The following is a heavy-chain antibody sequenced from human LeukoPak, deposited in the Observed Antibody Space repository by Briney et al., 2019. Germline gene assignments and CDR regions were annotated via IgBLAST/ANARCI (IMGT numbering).Heavy chain of an antibody. CDR3: ARGVLDIVVVPFH. CDR1: GYTFTGYY. CDR2: INPNSGGT. D-gene: IGHD2-2*01. Sequence: ASVKVSCKASGYTFTGYYIHWVRQAPGQGLEWMGWINPNSGGTNYARKFQGRVTMTRDTSISTAYMELSRLGSDDTAVYYCARGVLDIVVVPFHWGQGTLVTVSS. J-gene: IGHJ4*02. V-gene: IGHV1-2*02.